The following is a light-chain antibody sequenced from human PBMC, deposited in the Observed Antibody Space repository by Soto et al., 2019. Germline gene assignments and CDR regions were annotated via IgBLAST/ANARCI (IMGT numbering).Light chain of an antibody. CDR2: DAS. V-gene: IGKV1-5*01. CDR1: QSISSW. Sequence: DIPMTQSPSTLSASVGDRVTITCRASQSISSWLAWYQQKPGKAPKLLIYDASSLESGVPSRFSGSGSGTEFTPTISSLQPDDFATYYCQQYNSYSRTFGQGTKVEIK. J-gene: IGKJ1*01. CDR3: QQYNSYSRT.